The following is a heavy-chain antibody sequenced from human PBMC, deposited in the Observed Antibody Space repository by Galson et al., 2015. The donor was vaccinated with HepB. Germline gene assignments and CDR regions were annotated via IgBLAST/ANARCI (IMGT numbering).Heavy chain of an antibody. CDR1: GYSFTSSW. V-gene: IGHV5-51*01. CDR2: IYTGESDT. J-gene: IGHJ3*02. D-gene: IGHD3-22*01. CDR3: ARLFMFPYASSGTRSFDI. Sequence: QSGAEVTKPGESLKISCEASGYSFTSSWIGWVRQMPGRGLEWMGIIYTGESDTRYSPSFEGQVTISVDKSISTAYLHWTSLKASDTAIYYCARLFMFPYASSGTRSFDIWGQGTMVTVSS.